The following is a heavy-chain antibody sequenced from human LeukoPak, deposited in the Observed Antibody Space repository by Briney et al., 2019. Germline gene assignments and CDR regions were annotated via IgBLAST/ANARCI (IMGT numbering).Heavy chain of an antibody. V-gene: IGHV3-23*01. J-gene: IGHJ4*02. CDR1: GFTFSSYA. D-gene: IGHD1-26*01. CDR2: ISGSGGST. CDR3: AKSCVGSPPEPFDY. Sequence: GGSLRLSRAASGFTFSSYAMSWVRQAPGKGLEWVSAISGSGGSTYYADSVKGRFTISRDNSENTLYRQMNSLRAEDTAVYYCAKSCVGSPPEPFDYWGQGTLVTVSS.